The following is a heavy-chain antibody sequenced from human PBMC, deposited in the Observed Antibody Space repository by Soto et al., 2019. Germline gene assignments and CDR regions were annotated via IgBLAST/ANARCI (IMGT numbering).Heavy chain of an antibody. CDR3: TSHHATEHNSVPY. CDR1: GFTFSDAW. J-gene: IGHJ4*02. V-gene: IGHV3-15*07. CDR2: IKSKAYGGTT. Sequence: EVQLVKSGGGLVKPGGSLRLSCAASGFTFSDAWMNWARQAPGKGLEWVGRIKSKAYGGTTDYSAPVKGRFTISRDDSTATMYLQMNSLETEDTGVYYCTSHHATEHNSVPYWGQGTLVTVSS. D-gene: IGHD1-20*01.